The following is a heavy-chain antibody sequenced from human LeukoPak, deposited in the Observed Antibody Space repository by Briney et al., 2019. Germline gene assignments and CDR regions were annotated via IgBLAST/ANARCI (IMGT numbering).Heavy chain of an antibody. CDR2: IYPGDSDT. CDR1: GYSFTSYG. CDR3: ARHPHGGYCSGGSCFRTDYYYYMDV. V-gene: IGHV5-51*01. J-gene: IGHJ6*03. D-gene: IGHD2-15*01. Sequence: PGESLKISCKGSGYSFTSYGIGWVRQMPGKGLEWIGIIYPGDSDTRYSPSFQGQVTISADKSISTAYLQWSSLKASHTAMYYCARHPHGGYCSGGSCFRTDYYYYMDVWGKGTTVTVSS.